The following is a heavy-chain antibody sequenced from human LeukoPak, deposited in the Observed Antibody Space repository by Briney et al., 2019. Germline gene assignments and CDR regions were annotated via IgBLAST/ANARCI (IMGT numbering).Heavy chain of an antibody. D-gene: IGHD1-26*01. CDR1: GYSISSGYY. J-gene: IGHJ6*03. V-gene: IGHV4-38-2*02. Sequence: SETLSLTCTVSGYSISSGYYWGWIRQPPGKGLEWIATIYHSGRSYYNPSLKSRVTISVDTSKNQFSLKLSSVTAAGTAVYYCTRAPFSGSYYYSYHMDVWGKGTTVTVSS. CDR2: IYHSGRS. CDR3: TRAPFSGSYYYSYHMDV.